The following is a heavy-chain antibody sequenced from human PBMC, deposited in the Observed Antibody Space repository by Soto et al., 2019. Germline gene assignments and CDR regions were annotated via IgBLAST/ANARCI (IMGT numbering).Heavy chain of an antibody. CDR3: ARLSLLAVAGTCSLDA. J-gene: IGHJ5*02. V-gene: IGHV5-51*01. CDR2: IYPFDSDT. CDR1: GSRFTSYS. D-gene: IGHD6-13*01. Sequence: VESLKISCKGSGSRFTSYSIGWVRQIPWKDLEWMWIIYPFDSDTRYGPSFQGQVTISADKSISTAYLQWSSLKASDTAMYYCARLSLLAVAGTCSLDAWGQGPPGTVS.